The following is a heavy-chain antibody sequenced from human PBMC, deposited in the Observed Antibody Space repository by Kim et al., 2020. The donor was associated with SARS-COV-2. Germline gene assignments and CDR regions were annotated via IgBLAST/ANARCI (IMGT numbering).Heavy chain of an antibody. CDR1: GGSFSGYY. D-gene: IGHD3-16*01. Sequence: SETLSLTCAVYGGSFSGYYWSWIRQPPGKGLEWIGEINHSGSTNYNPSLKSRVTISVDTSKNQFSLKLSSVTAADTAVYYCARDLVTFGGVDWGQGTLVT. CDR2: INHSGST. CDR3: ARDLVTFGGVD. J-gene: IGHJ4*02. V-gene: IGHV4-34*01.